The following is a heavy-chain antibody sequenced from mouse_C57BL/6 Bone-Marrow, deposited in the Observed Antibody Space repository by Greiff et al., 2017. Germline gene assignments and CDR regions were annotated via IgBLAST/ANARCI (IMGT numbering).Heavy chain of an antibody. V-gene: IGHV5-6*01. CDR1: GFTFSSYG. CDR3: ARDVYAMDY. Sequence: EVQVVESGGDLVKPGGSLKLSCAASGFTFSSYGMSWVRQTPDKRLEWVATISSGGSYTYYPDSVKGRFTISRDNAKNTLYLQMSSLKSEDTAMYYCARDVYAMDYWGQGTSVTVSS. CDR2: ISSGGSYT. J-gene: IGHJ4*01.